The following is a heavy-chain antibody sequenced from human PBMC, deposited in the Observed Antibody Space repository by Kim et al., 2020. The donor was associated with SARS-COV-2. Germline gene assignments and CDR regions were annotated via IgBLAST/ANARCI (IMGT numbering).Heavy chain of an antibody. CDR2: INHSGRT. V-gene: IGHV4-34*01. J-gene: IGHJ6*02. CDR1: GGSLSGYY. CDR3: ARGWSGYNYYYYYGMDV. D-gene: IGHD5-12*01. Sequence: SETLSLTCAVYGGSLSGYYWSWIRQPPGKGLEWIGEINHSGRTNYNPSLKSRVTISVATSKHQFSLKLSSVTAADTAVYYCARGWSGYNYYYYYGMDVWGQGTTVTVSS.